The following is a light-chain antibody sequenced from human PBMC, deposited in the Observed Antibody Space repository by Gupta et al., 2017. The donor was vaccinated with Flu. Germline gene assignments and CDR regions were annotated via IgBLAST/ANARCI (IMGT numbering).Light chain of an antibody. V-gene: IGKV1-5*03. CDR2: KAS. Sequence: GDRVTSACRASKTIDSWLAWYQKKPGRAPKSLIYKASSLETGVPSRFSGSGSGTEFSLTISSLQPDDFATYYCQQYRSSPWTFGQGTKVEIK. J-gene: IGKJ1*01. CDR1: KTIDSW. CDR3: QQYRSSPWT.